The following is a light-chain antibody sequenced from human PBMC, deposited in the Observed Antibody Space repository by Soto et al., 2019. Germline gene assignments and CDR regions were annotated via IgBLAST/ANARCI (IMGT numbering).Light chain of an antibody. CDR2: GAS. V-gene: IGKV3D-7*01. CDR1: QTVSSNY. Sequence: EIVLTQSPGTLSLSPGERATLSCRASQTVSSNYLAWYQQKPGQAPRLLIYGASTRATGIPARFSGSGSGTEFTLTISSLQSEDFAVYYCQHDYNLLTFGGGTKVDIK. CDR3: QHDYNLLT. J-gene: IGKJ4*01.